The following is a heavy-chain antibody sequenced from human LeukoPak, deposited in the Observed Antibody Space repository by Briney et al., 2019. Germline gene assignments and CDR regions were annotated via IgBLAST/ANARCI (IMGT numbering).Heavy chain of an antibody. CDR2: INHSGST. CDR1: SGSFSDYY. Sequence: PSETLSLTCAVYSGSFSDYYWSWIRQPPGKGLEWIGEINHSGSTNYNPSLKSRVTMSVDTSKNQFSLKLGSVTAADTAVYFCARGGIFGVVKKIKNYFDYWGQGTLVTVSS. V-gene: IGHV4-34*01. CDR3: ARGGIFGVVKKIKNYFDY. J-gene: IGHJ4*02. D-gene: IGHD3-3*01.